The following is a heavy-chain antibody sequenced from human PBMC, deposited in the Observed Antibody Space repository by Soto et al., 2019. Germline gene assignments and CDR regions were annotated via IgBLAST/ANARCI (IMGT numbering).Heavy chain of an antibody. J-gene: IGHJ4*02. CDR2: ISGSGGST. CDR3: AKGAIFGVVPFDY. V-gene: IGHV3-23*04. CDR1: GFTFRSYA. D-gene: IGHD3-3*01. Sequence: EVQVVESGGGLVKPGGSLRLSCAASGFTFRSYAMSWVRQAPGKGLEWVSAISGSGGSTYYADSVKGRFTISRDNSKNTLYLQMNSLRAEDTAVYYCAKGAIFGVVPFDYWGQGTLVTVSS.